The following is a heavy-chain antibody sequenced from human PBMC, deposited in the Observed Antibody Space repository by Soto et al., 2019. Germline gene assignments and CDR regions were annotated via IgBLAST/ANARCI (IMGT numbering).Heavy chain of an antibody. V-gene: IGHV1-18*01. D-gene: IGHD4-4*01. CDR3: ARGDSPVQFDY. CDR2: INGYNGNT. Sequence: QVQLVQSGAEMRKPGASVKVSCKTSGYTFINYGISWVRQAPGQGLAWMGWINGYNGNTNYAQNFQGRVAMTTDTPTSTGYMELRNLRSDDTAVYYCARGDSPVQFDYWGQGTLVTVSS. J-gene: IGHJ4*02. CDR1: GYTFINYG.